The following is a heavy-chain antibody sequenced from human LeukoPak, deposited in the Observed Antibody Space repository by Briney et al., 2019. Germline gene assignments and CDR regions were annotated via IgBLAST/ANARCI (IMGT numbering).Heavy chain of an antibody. CDR3: ARLPSGTP. Sequence: PSGTLSLTCAVYGGSFSGYYWSWIRQPPGKGLEWIGEINHSGSTNYNPSLKSRVTISVDTSKNQFSLKLSSVTAADTAVYYCARLPSGTPWGQGTLVTVSS. J-gene: IGHJ5*02. CDR1: GGSFSGYY. CDR2: INHSGST. V-gene: IGHV4-34*01. D-gene: IGHD1-26*01.